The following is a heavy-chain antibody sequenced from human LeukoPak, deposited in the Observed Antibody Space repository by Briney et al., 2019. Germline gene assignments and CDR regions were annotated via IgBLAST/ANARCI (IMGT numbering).Heavy chain of an antibody. D-gene: IGHD3-10*01. V-gene: IGHV3-13*04. CDR1: GFAFSSYD. CDR3: ARAYRGYYGSGSYYNDAFDI. CDR2: VGTAGDT. Sequence: GGSLRLSCAASGFAFSSYDMHWVRQATGKGLEWVSAVGTAGDTYYPGSVKGRFTISRENAKNSLYLQMNSLRAGDTAVYYCARAYRGYYGSGSYYNDAFDIWGQGTMVTVSS. J-gene: IGHJ3*02.